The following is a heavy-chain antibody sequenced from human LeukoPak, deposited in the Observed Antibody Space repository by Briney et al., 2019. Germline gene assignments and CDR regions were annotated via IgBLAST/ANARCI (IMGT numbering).Heavy chain of an antibody. CDR1: GYTFTSYY. Sequence: ASVTVSCKASGYTFTSYYMHWVRQAPGQGLEWMGLINPSGGSTSYAQKFQGRVTMTRDMSTSTVYMELSSLRSEDTAVYYCARDGDSSENAQQYDYWGQGTLVTVSS. V-gene: IGHV1-46*01. CDR3: ARDGDSSENAQQYDY. CDR2: INPSGGST. J-gene: IGHJ4*02. D-gene: IGHD3-22*01.